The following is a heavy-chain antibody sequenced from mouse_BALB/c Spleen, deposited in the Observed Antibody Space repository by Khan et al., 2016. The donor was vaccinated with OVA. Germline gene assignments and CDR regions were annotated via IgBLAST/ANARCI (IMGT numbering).Heavy chain of an antibody. D-gene: IGHD1-1*01. V-gene: IGHV1-20*02. J-gene: IGHJ2*01. Sequence: VQLQQSGPELVKPGASVKISCKASGYSFTSYFMNWVIQSPGKSLEWIGRINPHIGETFYNQKFKGKATLTVDESSSTAHMELRSLASEDSAVYYCARIYGSDFDYWSQGTTLTVSS. CDR3: ARIYGSDFDY. CDR1: GYSFTSYF. CDR2: INPHIGET.